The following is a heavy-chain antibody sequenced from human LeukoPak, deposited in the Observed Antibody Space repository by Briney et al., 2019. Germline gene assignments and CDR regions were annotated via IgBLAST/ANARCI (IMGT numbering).Heavy chain of an antibody. D-gene: IGHD2-15*01. Sequence: GASVKVSCKASGYTFTSYGISWVRQAPGQGLEWMGWISAYNGNTHYAQKLHDRVTMTTDTSTTTAYMELRNLRSDDTAVYYCARVEYCNVGNCYFRPGADWGQGTLVTVS. V-gene: IGHV1-18*01. CDR2: ISAYNGNT. J-gene: IGHJ4*02. CDR1: GYTFTSYG. CDR3: ARVEYCNVGNCYFRPGAD.